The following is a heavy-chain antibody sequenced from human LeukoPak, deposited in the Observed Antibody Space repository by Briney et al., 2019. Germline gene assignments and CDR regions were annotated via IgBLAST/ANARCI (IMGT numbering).Heavy chain of an antibody. V-gene: IGHV4-59*01. CDR2: DCYSGVT. Sequence: SEPLSLTCTVSGDFMSTYYWTWLRQPPGRGLEGIGYDCYSGVTKYNPSLKSRVTISLDTSKNQFSLNLTSVTAADTDLYYCPMYHCTGSNCYESSALFTDYWGQGTLDTVSS. J-gene: IGHJ4*02. CDR3: PMYHCTGSNCYESSALFTDY. D-gene: IGHD2-8*02. CDR1: GDFMSTYY.